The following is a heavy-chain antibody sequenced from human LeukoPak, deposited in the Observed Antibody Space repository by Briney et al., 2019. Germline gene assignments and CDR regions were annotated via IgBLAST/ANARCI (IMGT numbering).Heavy chain of an antibody. CDR2: IYYTGAT. Sequence: PSETLSLTCIVSGYSITSGFFWGWFRQPPGKGLEWIGSIYYTGATYYNPSLKSRVTISVDTSKNQFSLKLSSVTAADTAVYYCARVMLPSYYYDSSGYLDYWGQGTLVTVSS. CDR3: ARVMLPSYYYDSSGYLDY. D-gene: IGHD3-22*01. V-gene: IGHV4-38-2*02. J-gene: IGHJ4*02. CDR1: GYSITSGFF.